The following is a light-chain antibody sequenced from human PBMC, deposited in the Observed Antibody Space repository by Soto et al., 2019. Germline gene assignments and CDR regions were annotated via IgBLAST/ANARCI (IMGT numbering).Light chain of an antibody. Sequence: QSALTQPRSVSGSPGQSVTISCTGTSSDVGGYNYVSWYQQHPGKAPKLMIYDVNKRPSGVPDRFSGSKSGNTASLTFSGLQAEDEADYYCCSYAGTYTYVFGTGTKVTVL. V-gene: IGLV2-11*01. CDR2: DVN. CDR3: CSYAGTYTYV. J-gene: IGLJ1*01. CDR1: SSDVGGYNY.